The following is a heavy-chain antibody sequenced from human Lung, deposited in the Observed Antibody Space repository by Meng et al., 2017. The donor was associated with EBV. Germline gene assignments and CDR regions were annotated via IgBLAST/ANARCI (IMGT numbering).Heavy chain of an antibody. CDR1: GFTFSGYS. J-gene: IGHJ5*02. D-gene: IGHD6-19*01. CDR3: VVRDASGWAGGA. V-gene: IGHV3-21*06. Sequence: VRLVESGXXXXXPXXAXXLSCVTSGFTFSGYSFNWVRQAPGKGLEWVSSISVSGSHIYYSDSVKGRFTISRDNAKNSLYLHMNSLTFEDTAVYYCVVRDASGWAGGAWGQGTLVTVSS. CDR2: ISVSGSHI.